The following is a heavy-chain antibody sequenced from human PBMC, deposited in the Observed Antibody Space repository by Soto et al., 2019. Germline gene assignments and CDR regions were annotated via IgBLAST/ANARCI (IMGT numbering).Heavy chain of an antibody. V-gene: IGHV1-3*01. CDR2: INAGNGNT. Sequence: GASVKVSLRASGYTFTSYAMHWVRQAPGQRLEWMGWINAGNGNTKYSQKFQGRVTITRDTSASTAYMELSSLRSEDTAVYYCAREGDITGTTLYFDYWGQGTLVTVSS. CDR1: GYTFTSYA. D-gene: IGHD1-7*01. J-gene: IGHJ4*02. CDR3: AREGDITGTTLYFDY.